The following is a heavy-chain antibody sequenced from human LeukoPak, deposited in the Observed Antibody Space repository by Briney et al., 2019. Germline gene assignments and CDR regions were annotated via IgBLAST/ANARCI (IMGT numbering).Heavy chain of an antibody. D-gene: IGHD1-26*01. Sequence: GGSLRLSCAASGFTFSLYRMNWVRQAPGKGLEWVSSITRSSDYRYYSDSVRGRFTISRDSAKDSLYLHMNSLRAKDTAVYYCAYLHSGSFAFDIWGQGTMVTVSS. J-gene: IGHJ3*02. CDR1: GFTFSLYR. V-gene: IGHV3-21*01. CDR3: AYLHSGSFAFDI. CDR2: ITRSSDYR.